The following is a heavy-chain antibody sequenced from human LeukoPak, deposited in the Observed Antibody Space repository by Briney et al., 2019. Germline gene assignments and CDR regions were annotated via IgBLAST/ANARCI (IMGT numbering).Heavy chain of an antibody. CDR1: GFTFSSYW. J-gene: IGHJ4*02. CDR2: IKQDGSEK. D-gene: IGHD2-2*02. CDR3: ARGVYCSSTSCYTPFDY. Sequence: GGSLRLSCAASGFTFSSYWMSWVRQAPGKGLEWVANIKQDGSEKYYVDSVKGRFTISRDNAKNSLYLQMNSLRAEDTAVYYCARGVYCSSTSCYTPFDYWGQGTLVTVSS. V-gene: IGHV3-7*01.